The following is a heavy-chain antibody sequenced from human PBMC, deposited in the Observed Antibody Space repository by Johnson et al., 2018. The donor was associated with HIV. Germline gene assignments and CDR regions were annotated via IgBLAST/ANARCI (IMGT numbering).Heavy chain of an antibody. CDR2: ISYDGSNK. V-gene: IGHV3-30*04. D-gene: IGHD3-22*01. J-gene: IGHJ3*02. CDR3: ARGFVRITMILVADAFDI. Sequence: QVKLVESGGGLVQPGGSLRLSCAASGFTFSSYAMHWVRQAPGKGLEWVTVISYDGSNKYYADSVKGRFTISRDNTKNSLYLQMNSLRAEDTALYYCARGFVRITMILVADAFDIWGQGTMVTVSS. CDR1: GFTFSSYA.